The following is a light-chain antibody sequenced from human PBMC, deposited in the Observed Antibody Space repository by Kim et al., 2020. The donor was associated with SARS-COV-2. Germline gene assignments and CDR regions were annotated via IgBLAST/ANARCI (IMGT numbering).Light chain of an antibody. Sequence: DIQMTQSPSTLSASVGDRVTITCRASQSINTWLAWYQQKPGKAPKLLIYKASSLESGVPSRFSGSGSGTEFTLTINSLQPDDFATYFCQQYNTNSLYTFGHGTKLEI. CDR3: QQYNTNSLYT. V-gene: IGKV1-5*03. CDR1: QSINTW. J-gene: IGKJ2*01. CDR2: KAS.